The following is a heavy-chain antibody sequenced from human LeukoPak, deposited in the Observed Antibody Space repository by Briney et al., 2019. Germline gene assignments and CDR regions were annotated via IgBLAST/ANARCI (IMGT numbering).Heavy chain of an antibody. CDR3: ARAAIWNNYHYPFDV. J-gene: IGHJ3*01. D-gene: IGHD3-10*01. Sequence: SETLSLTCTVSGGPFTSGSDYWSWIRQPAGKRLEWIGHIDTSGSSTFNPSLKSRVTMSLDTSRNEFYLKLNSVAAADTAIYYCARAAIWNNYHYPFDVWGLGTMVSVSS. CDR2: IDTSGSS. V-gene: IGHV4-61*09. CDR1: GGPFTSGSDY.